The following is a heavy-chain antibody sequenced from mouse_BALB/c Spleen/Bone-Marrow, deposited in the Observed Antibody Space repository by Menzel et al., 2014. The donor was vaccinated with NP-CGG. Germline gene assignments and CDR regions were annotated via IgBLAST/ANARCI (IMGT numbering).Heavy chain of an antibody. CDR3: AGFDYAMDY. Sequence: EVKVVESGPELVKPGASMKISCKASGYSFTGYLMNWVKQSHGKNLEWIGLINPYNGGTRYNQKFKGKATLTVDKSSSTAYMELLSLKSEDSAVYYCAGFDYAMDYWGQGTSVTVSS. J-gene: IGHJ4*01. CDR2: INPYNGGT. V-gene: IGHV1-26*01. CDR1: GYSFTGYL. D-gene: IGHD2-4*01.